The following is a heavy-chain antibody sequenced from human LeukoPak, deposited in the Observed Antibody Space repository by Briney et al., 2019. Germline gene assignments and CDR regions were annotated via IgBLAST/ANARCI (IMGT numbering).Heavy chain of an antibody. J-gene: IGHJ6*02. CDR1: GFTFSTYI. D-gene: IGHD3-10*01. V-gene: IGHV3-30*04. CDR2: ILHDGRKE. Sequence: PGGSLRLSCAASGFTFSTYIMHWVRQAPGKGLEWVAPILHDGRKEFYADSVEGRFSISRDTSKTTLYLQMNSLRAEDTAVYYCVRERLLYYGMDVWGPGTTVTVSS. CDR3: VRERLLYYGMDV.